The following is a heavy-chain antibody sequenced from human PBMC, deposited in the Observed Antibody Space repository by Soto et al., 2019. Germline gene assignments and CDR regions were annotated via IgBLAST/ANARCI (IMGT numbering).Heavy chain of an antibody. Sequence: ASVKVSCKASGYTFTGYYMHWVRQAPGQGLEWMGWINPNSGGTNYAQKFQGRVTMTRDTSISTAYMELSRLRSDDTAVYYCARAKGITILGVAPSMDVWGQGTMVTVSS. D-gene: IGHD3-3*01. CDR3: ARAKGITILGVAPSMDV. CDR2: INPNSGGT. CDR1: GYTFTGYY. V-gene: IGHV1-2*02. J-gene: IGHJ6*02.